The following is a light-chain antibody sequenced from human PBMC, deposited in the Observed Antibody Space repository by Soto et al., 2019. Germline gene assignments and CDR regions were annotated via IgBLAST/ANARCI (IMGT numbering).Light chain of an antibody. CDR3: QMWDSSSDHYV. V-gene: IGLV3-21*02. Sequence: SSELTQPASVSVAPGQTARIACGGNNLGSKSVHWHQQKPGQAPVLVVYDDSDRPSGIPERFSGSNYGNTATLTISRVEVGHEADYYCQMWDSSSDHYVFGTGTKLTVL. J-gene: IGLJ1*01. CDR2: DDS. CDR1: NLGSKS.